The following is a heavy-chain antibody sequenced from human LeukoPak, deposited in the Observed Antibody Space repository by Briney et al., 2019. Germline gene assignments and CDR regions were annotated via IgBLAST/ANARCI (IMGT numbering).Heavy chain of an antibody. V-gene: IGHV1-2*02. CDR2: INPNSGGT. Sequence: GASVKVSCKASGYTFTGYYMHWVRQAPGQGLEWMGWINPNSGGTNYAQKFQGRVTMTRDTSISTAYMELGRLRSDDTAVYYCASSKGYCSSTSCPNWFDPWGQGTLVTVSS. CDR1: GYTFTGYY. J-gene: IGHJ5*02. CDR3: ASSKGYCSSTSCPNWFDP. D-gene: IGHD2-2*01.